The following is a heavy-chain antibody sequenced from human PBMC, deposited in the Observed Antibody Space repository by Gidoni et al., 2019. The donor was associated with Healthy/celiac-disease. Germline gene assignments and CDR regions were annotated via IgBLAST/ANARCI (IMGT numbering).Heavy chain of an antibody. J-gene: IGHJ5*02. CDR2: IYYSGST. Sequence: QLQLQESGPGLVKPSETLSLTCTVSGCSISSSSYYWGRIRQPPGKGLEWIGSIYYSGSTYYNPSLKSRVTISVDTSKNQFSLKLNSVTAADTAVYYCARPKGLGYCSGGSCLGWFDPWGQGTLVTVSS. V-gene: IGHV4-39*01. D-gene: IGHD2-15*01. CDR1: GCSISSSSYY. CDR3: ARPKGLGYCSGGSCLGWFDP.